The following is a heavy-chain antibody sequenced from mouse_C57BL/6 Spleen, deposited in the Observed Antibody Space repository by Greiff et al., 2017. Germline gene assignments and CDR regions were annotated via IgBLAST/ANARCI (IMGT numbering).Heavy chain of an antibody. CDR3: ARERDSNPGFAY. J-gene: IGHJ3*01. CDR1: GYTFTSYW. Sequence: QVQLQQPGAELVKPGASVKLSCKASGYTFTSYWMHWVKPRPGQGLEWIGMIHPNSGSTNYNEKFKSKATLTVDKSSSTAYMQLSSLTSEDSAVYYCARERDSNPGFAYWGQGTLVTVSA. D-gene: IGHD2-5*01. CDR2: IHPNSGST. V-gene: IGHV1-64*01.